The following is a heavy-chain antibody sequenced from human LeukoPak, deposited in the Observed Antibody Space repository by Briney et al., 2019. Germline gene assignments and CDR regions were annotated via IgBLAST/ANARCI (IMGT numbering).Heavy chain of an antibody. Sequence: GESLKISCKGSGYSFTSYWIGWVRQMPGKGLEWMGIIYPGDSDTRYSPSFQGQVTISADKSISTAYLQWSSLKASDTAMYYCARLREHPVVPAAPYYYYGMDVWGQGTTVTVSS. CDR3: ARLREHPVVPAAPYYYYGMDV. J-gene: IGHJ6*02. D-gene: IGHD2-2*01. CDR2: IYPGDSDT. V-gene: IGHV5-51*01. CDR1: GYSFTSYW.